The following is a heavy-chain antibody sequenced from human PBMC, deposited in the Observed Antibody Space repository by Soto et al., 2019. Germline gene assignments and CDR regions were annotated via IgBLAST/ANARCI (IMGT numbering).Heavy chain of an antibody. CDR2: ISGSGGST. Sequence: EVQLLESGGGLVQPGGSLRLSCAASGFTFSSYAMSWVRQAPGKGLEWVSAISGSGGSTYYADSVKGRFNISRNNPKNPLYLQRHSLRAEDTAVYYCAKGVTIFGVANIGNWFDPWGQGTLVTVSS. D-gene: IGHD3-3*01. CDR1: GFTFSSYA. V-gene: IGHV3-23*01. CDR3: AKGVTIFGVANIGNWFDP. J-gene: IGHJ5*02.